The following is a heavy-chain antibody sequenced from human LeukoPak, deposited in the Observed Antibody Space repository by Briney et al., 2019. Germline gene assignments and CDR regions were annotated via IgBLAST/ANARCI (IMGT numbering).Heavy chain of an antibody. D-gene: IGHD3-9*01. J-gene: IGHJ4*02. CDR2: ISGGGTNT. CDR1: GFTFSSYA. CDR3: AKDRDMTDFDY. V-gene: IGHV3-23*01. Sequence: GGSLRLSCAASGFTFSSYAMTWVRHAPGKGLEWVSGISGGGTNTHYADSVKGRFTISRDNSKNTLYLQMNSLRREGTAVYYCAKDRDMTDFDYWGQGTLVTVSS.